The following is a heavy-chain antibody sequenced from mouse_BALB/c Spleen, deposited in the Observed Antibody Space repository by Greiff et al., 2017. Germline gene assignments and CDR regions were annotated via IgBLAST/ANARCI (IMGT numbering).Heavy chain of an antibody. CDR3: TREGYYEGRYYFDY. J-gene: IGHJ2*01. D-gene: IGHD2-3*01. V-gene: IGHV1-5*01. CDR2: IYPGNSDT. Sequence: EVQLVESGTVLARPGASVKMSCKASGYSFTSYWMHWVKQRPGQGLEWIGAIYPGNSDTSYNQKFKGKAKLTAVTSASTAYMELSSLTNEDSAVYYCTREGYYEGRYYFDYWGQGTTLTVSS. CDR1: GYSFTSYW.